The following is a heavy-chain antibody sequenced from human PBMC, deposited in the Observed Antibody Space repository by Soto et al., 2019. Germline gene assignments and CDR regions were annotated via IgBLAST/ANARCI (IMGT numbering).Heavy chain of an antibody. CDR2: INWNGAYS. V-gene: IGHV3-9*01. CDR1: GFKFDDYA. Sequence: EVQLVESGGNLARPGESLRLSCAASGFKFDDYAFHWVRQAPGKGPEWVSRINWNGAYSGYADSVNGRVTISRDNAGNSVYLQIDNLRTEDTTLYYYARVHSSGWYVEPYDAWGQGTMVTVSS. CDR3: ARVHSSGWYVEPYDA. D-gene: IGHD6-19*01. J-gene: IGHJ3*01.